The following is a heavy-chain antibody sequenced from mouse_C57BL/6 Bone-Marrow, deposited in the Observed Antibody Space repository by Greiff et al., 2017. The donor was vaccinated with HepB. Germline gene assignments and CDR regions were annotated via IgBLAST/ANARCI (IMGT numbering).Heavy chain of an antibody. D-gene: IGHD2-4*01. Sequence: EVHLVESEGGLVQPGSSMKLSCTASGFTFSDYYMAWVRQVPEKGLEWVANINYDGSSTYYLDSLKSRFIISRDNAKNILYLQMSSLKSEDTATYYCARGKIYYDYDEGYFDVWGTGTTVTVSS. CDR3: ARGKIYYDYDEGYFDV. J-gene: IGHJ1*03. CDR1: GFTFSDYY. CDR2: INYDGSST. V-gene: IGHV5-16*01.